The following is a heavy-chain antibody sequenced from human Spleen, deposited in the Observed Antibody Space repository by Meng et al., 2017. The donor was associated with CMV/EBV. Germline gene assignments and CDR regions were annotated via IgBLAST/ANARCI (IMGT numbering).Heavy chain of an antibody. CDR1: GGTFTGYY. Sequence: ASVKVSCKASGGTFTGYYMNWVRQAPGQGLEWMGWVNANSGAKDYAQKFQGRVTMTRDTSISTAYMELSRLRSDDTAVYYCARGYCSGASCYIDDWGQGTLVTVSS. CDR2: VNANSGAK. V-gene: IGHV1-2*02. J-gene: IGHJ4*02. CDR3: ARGYCSGASCYIDD. D-gene: IGHD2-2*02.